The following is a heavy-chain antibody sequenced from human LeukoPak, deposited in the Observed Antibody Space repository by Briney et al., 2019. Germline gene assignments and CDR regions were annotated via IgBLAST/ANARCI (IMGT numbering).Heavy chain of an antibody. D-gene: IGHD1-26*01. CDR1: GITFHIYA. CDR2: ISGSGSST. CDR3: AKDRGPYIGIANNWLDP. V-gene: IGHV3-23*01. Sequence: PGGYLRLSCVASGITFHIYAMNWVRQAPGKGLEWGSGISGSGSSTHYADSVKGRFTISRDDSKNTIYLEINSLRGEDTAVYYCAKDRGPYIGIANNWLDPWGQGTLIIVSS. J-gene: IGHJ5*02.